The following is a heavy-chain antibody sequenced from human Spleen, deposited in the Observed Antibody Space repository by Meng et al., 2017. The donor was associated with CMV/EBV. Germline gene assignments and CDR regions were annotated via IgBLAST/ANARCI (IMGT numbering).Heavy chain of an antibody. V-gene: IGHV3-9*01. Sequence: SLKISCAASGFTFDDYAMHWVRQAPGKGLEWVSGISWNGGSIDYADSVKGRFTLSRDNAKNSLYLQMNSLRAEDTALYYCAKGTMVRVDYWGQGTLVTVSS. CDR2: ISWNGGSI. CDR1: GFTFDDYA. CDR3: AKGTMVRVDY. D-gene: IGHD3-10*01. J-gene: IGHJ4*02.